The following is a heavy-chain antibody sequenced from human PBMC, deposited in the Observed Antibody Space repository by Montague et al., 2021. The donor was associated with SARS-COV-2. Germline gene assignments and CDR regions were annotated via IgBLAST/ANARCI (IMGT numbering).Heavy chain of an antibody. V-gene: IGHV3-23*01. D-gene: IGHD3-3*01. CDR2: ISGSGGST. J-gene: IGHJ4*02. CDR3: AKDQFVYDFWSGYGTIDY. CDR1: GFTFSSYA. Sequence: GSLRLSCAASGFTFSSYAMSWVRQAPGTGLEWVSAISGSGGSTYYADSVKGRFTISRDNSKNTLYLQMNSLRAEDTAVYYCAKDQFVYDFWSGYGTIDYWGQGTLVTVSS.